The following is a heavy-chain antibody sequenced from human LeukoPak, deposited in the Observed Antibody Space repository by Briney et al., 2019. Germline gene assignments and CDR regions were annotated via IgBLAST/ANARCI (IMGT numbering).Heavy chain of an antibody. CDR3: AREDDWNYEDY. D-gene: IGHD1-7*01. V-gene: IGHV3-7*01. Sequence: PGGSLRFSCAASGFTFSNYWMSWVRQAPGRGLEWVANIKQDGSEKYSVNSVKGRFTISRDNAKNSLYLQMNSLRAEDTAIYYCAREDDWNYEDYWGQGTLVTVSS. J-gene: IGHJ4*02. CDR2: IKQDGSEK. CDR1: GFTFSNYW.